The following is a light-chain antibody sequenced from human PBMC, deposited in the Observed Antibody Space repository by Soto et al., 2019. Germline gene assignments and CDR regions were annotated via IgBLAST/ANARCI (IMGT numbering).Light chain of an antibody. J-gene: IGLJ2*01. CDR1: SSDVGGYYY. Sequence: QSALTQPPSASGSPGQSVTISCTGTSSDVGGYYYVSWYQQHPGKAPKLMIYEVNERPSGVPDRFSGSKSGNTASLTVSGLQAEDEADYYCSSYAGSNNVLFGGGTQLTVL. CDR2: EVN. V-gene: IGLV2-8*01. CDR3: SSYAGSNNVL.